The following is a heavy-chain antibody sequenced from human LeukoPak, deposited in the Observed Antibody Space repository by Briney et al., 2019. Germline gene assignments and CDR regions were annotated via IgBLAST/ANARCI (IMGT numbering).Heavy chain of an antibody. CDR2: INQDGSEI. D-gene: IGHD5-18*01. Sequence: GGSLRLSCAASGFTFSYYWMSWVRQAPGKGLEWVANINQDGSEIYYVDSVKGRFTISRDNAKNSLYLQMNSLRAEDTALYYCARDWDSRGHSYGYWDYWGQGALVTVSS. CDR1: GFTFSYYW. J-gene: IGHJ4*02. CDR3: ARDWDSRGHSYGYWDY. V-gene: IGHV3-7*01.